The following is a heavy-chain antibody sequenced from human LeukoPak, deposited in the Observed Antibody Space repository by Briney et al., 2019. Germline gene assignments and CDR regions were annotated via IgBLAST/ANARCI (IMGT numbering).Heavy chain of an antibody. CDR2: INPNSGGT. D-gene: IGHD3-9*01. CDR1: GYIFTRHY. J-gene: IGHJ3*01. V-gene: IGHV1-2*02. CDR3: ARCRAGFDGFDF. Sequence: GAAVRVSCTASGYIFTRHYLHWVRQAPGQGLEWMGCINPNSGGTNYALRFQGRVTMTSDTSIRTAYMDLSGLRSDDTAVFYCARCRAGFDGFDFWGQGTMVNVSS.